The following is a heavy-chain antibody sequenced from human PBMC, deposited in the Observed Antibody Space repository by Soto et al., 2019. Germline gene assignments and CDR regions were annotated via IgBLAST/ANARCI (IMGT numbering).Heavy chain of an antibody. D-gene: IGHD2-2*01. CDR3: ARVQIGYCSSTSCNYGMDV. J-gene: IGHJ6*02. Sequence: GGSLRLSCAASGFTVTSSYMSWVRQAPGKGLEWVSVIYSGGTTYYADSVKGRFTISRDNSKNTLFLQMNSLRAEDTAVYYCARVQIGYCSSTSCNYGMDVWGQGTTVTVSS. V-gene: IGHV3-66*01. CDR2: IYSGGTT. CDR1: GFTVTSSY.